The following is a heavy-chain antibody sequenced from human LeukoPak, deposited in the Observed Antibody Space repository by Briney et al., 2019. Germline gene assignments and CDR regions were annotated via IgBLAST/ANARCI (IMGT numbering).Heavy chain of an antibody. Sequence: PGGSLRLSCAASGFTFRRYAMSWVRQAPGKGLEWISVISENGGRTYYADSVKGRFTISTDNSKNTLYLQMNSLRAEDTAVYYCAKDLSLRSSDWYPGFDHWGQGTQVTVSS. J-gene: IGHJ4*02. CDR3: AKDLSLRSSDWYPGFDH. D-gene: IGHD6-19*01. CDR2: ISENGGRT. V-gene: IGHV3-23*01. CDR1: GFTFRRYA.